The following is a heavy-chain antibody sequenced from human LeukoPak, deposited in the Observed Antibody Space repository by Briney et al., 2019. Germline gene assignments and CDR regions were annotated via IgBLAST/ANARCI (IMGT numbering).Heavy chain of an antibody. CDR2: LSGSGITT. D-gene: IGHD6-19*01. CDR3: AKGIYSSGWSYFDY. Sequence: PGGSLRLSCAASGVNFSNSAMSWVRQAPGKGLEWVSALSGSGITTYYADSVKGRFTISRDNSKNTLYLQMNSLRAEDTAVYYCAKGIYSSGWSYFDYWGHGTLVTVSS. CDR1: GVNFSNSA. V-gene: IGHV3-23*01. J-gene: IGHJ4*01.